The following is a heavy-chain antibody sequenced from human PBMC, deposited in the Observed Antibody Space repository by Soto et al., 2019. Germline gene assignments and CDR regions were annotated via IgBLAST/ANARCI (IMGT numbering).Heavy chain of an antibody. D-gene: IGHD1-26*01. CDR3: AHIIPWVGVGVGGMVV. Sequence: QITLKESGPTLVKPTQTLTLTCTFSGFSLNTRGVGVGWIRQPPGKALEWLALIYWDDDKRYSPSLKTRLTITKDTSENQVVLTMTNMDPVDTATYYCAHIIPWVGVGVGGMVVWGQGTTVTVSS. CDR2: IYWDDDK. CDR1: GFSLNTRGVG. J-gene: IGHJ6*02. V-gene: IGHV2-5*02.